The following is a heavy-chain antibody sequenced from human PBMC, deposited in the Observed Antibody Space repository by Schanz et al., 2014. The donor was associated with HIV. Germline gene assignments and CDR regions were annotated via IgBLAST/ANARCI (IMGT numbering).Heavy chain of an antibody. CDR3: ARGVRRDCRSPSCNTGWFDP. J-gene: IGHJ5*02. V-gene: IGHV4-31*03. D-gene: IGHD2-2*02. CDR2: IYYSGST. Sequence: QVQLQESGPGLVKPSQTLSLTCNVSGDSVTSGGSYWSFIRQHPGKGLEWIGYIYYSGSTYYNPSLKSRVTISVDTSKNQFSLKLSSVTAADTAVYYCARGVRRDCRSPSCNTGWFDPWGQGTLVTVSS. CDR1: GDSVTSGGSY.